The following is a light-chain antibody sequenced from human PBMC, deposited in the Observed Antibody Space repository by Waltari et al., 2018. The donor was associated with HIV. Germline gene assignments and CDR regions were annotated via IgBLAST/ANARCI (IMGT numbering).Light chain of an antibody. CDR2: EVS. J-gene: IGLJ2*01. CDR3: SSYTSSSTRL. Sequence: QSALTPPASVSGSPGQSITISSTATSSDVGGYNSVPWYQQHPGKAPKLMIYEVSNRPSGVSDRFSGSKSGNTASLTISGLQAEDEADYYCSSYTSSSTRLFGGGTKLTVL. CDR1: SSDVGGYNS. V-gene: IGLV2-14*01.